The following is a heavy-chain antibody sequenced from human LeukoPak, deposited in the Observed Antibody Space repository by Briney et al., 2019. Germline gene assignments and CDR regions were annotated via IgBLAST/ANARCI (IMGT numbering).Heavy chain of an antibody. CDR2: IWYDGSNK. CDR1: GFTFSSYG. D-gene: IGHD6-13*01. CDR3: ARDLRVAAAGSRYYGMDV. V-gene: IGHV3-33*01. Sequence: GGSLRLSCAASGFTFSSYGMHWVRQAPGKGLEWVAVIWYDGSNKYYADSVKGRFTISRDNSKDTLYLQMNSLRAEDTAVYYCARDLRVAAAGSRYYGMDVWGQGTTVTVSS. J-gene: IGHJ6*02.